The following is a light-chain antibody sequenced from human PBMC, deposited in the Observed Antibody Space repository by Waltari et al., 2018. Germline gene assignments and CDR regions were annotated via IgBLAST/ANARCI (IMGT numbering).Light chain of an antibody. CDR2: DAS. V-gene: IGKV3-20*01. CDR1: QSFSRA. CDR3: QHYVRLPVT. Sequence: DIVLTQSPGNLSLSPGERATPSCRASQSFSRALAWYQQKPGQAPRLLIYDASTRAIGIPDRFSGGGSGTDFSLTISRLEPEDFAVYYCQHYVRLPVTFGQGTTVEIK. J-gene: IGKJ1*01.